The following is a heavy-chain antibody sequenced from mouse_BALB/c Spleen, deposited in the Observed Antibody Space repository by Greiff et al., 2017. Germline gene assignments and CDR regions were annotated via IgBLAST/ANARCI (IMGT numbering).Heavy chain of an antibody. CDR3: VRDYYVSSYAMDY. V-gene: IGHV2-9-2*01. D-gene: IGHD1-1*01. Sequence: VQRVESGPGLVAPSQSLSITCTVSGFSLTSYDISWIRQPPGKGLEWLGVIWTGGGTNYNSAFMSRLSISKDNSKSQVFLKMNSLQTDDTAIYYCVRDYYVSSYAMDYWGQGTSVTVSS. J-gene: IGHJ4*01. CDR2: IWTGGGT. CDR1: GFSLTSYD.